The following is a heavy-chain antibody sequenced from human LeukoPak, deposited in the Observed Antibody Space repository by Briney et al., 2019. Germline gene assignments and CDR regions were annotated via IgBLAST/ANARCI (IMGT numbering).Heavy chain of an antibody. Sequence: ASVKVSCKASGYTFTGYYMHWVRQAPGQGLEWMRWINPNSGGTNYAQKFQGRVTMTRDTSISTAYMELSRLRSDDTAVYYCARAINYYGPFDYWGQGTLVTVSS. V-gene: IGHV1-2*02. CDR1: GYTFTGYY. D-gene: IGHD3-10*01. CDR2: INPNSGGT. CDR3: ARAINYYGPFDY. J-gene: IGHJ4*02.